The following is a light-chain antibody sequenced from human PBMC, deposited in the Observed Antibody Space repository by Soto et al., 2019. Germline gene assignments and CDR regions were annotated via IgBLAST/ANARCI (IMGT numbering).Light chain of an antibody. Sequence: QSVLTQPASVSGSPGQSITISCTGTSSDVGSYNLVSWYQQHPGKAPKLMIYEGSKRPSGVSNRFSGSKSGNTASLTISGLQAEDEADYYCCSHAGSSFVVFGGGIKLTVL. J-gene: IGLJ2*01. V-gene: IGLV2-23*01. CDR2: EGS. CDR1: SSDVGSYNL. CDR3: CSHAGSSFVV.